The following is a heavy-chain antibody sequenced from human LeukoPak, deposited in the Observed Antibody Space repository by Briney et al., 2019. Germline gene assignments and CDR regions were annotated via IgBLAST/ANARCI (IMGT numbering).Heavy chain of an antibody. CDR1: GYTFTSYY. V-gene: IGHV1-46*01. D-gene: IGHD3-22*01. CDR3: ARGGITMIVVVLDY. CDR2: INPSGGST. J-gene: IGHJ4*02. Sequence: ASVKVSCKASGYTFTSYYMHWVRQAPGQGLEWMGIINPSGGSTSYAQKLQGRVTMTTDTSTSTAYMELRSLRSDDTAVYYCARGGITMIVVVLDYWGQGTLVTVSS.